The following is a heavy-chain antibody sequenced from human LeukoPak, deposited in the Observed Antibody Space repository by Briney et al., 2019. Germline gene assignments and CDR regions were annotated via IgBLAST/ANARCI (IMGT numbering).Heavy chain of an antibody. D-gene: IGHD2-15*01. CDR2: ISGSGGDT. V-gene: IGHV3-23*01. J-gene: IGHJ1*01. CDR3: VIEYCSGGSCYSEYFHH. CDR1: GLSFSYHA. Sequence: GGSLRLSCAASGLSFSYHAMNWVRQAPGKGLEWVSGISGSGGDTYYADSVKGRFTISRDNAKNTLYLQMNSLRAEDTAVYYCVIEYCSGGSCYSEYFHHWGQGTLVTVSS.